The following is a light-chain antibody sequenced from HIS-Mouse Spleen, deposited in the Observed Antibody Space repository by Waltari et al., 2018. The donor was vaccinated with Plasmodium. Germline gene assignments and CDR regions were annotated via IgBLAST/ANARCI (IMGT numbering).Light chain of an antibody. Sequence: SYELTQPSSVSVSPGQTARINCSGDVLAKKSARCFQQKPGQAPVLVIYKDSERPSGIPERFSGSSSGTTVTLTISGAQVEDEADYYCYSAADNNLVFGGGTKLTVL. CDR1: VLAKKS. CDR2: KDS. V-gene: IGLV3-27*01. CDR3: YSAADNNLV. J-gene: IGLJ3*02.